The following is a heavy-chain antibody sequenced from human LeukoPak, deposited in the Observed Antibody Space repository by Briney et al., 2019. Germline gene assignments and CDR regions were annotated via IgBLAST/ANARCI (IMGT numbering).Heavy chain of an antibody. V-gene: IGHV3-7*01. CDR3: ARGSGCSSTSCYVDYYYYYMDV. J-gene: IGHJ6*03. CDR2: IKQDGSEK. D-gene: IGHD2-2*01. CDR1: GFTFSSYW. Sequence: GGSLRLSCAASGFTFSSYWMSWVRQAPGKGLERVANIKQDGSEKYYVDSVKGRFTISRENARNSLYLQMNSLRAEDTAVYYCARGSGCSSTSCYVDYYYYYMDVWGKGTTVTVSS.